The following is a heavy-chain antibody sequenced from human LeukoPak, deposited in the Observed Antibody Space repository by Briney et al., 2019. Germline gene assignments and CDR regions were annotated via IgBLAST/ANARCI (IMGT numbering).Heavy chain of an antibody. Sequence: GASVKVSCKASGYRFTSYGVTWVRQAPGQGLVWMGWINVYNDNTNYAQKFQGRVTMTTDTSTSTAYMELSSLRSDDTAVYYCARDPPLVGESIDYWGQGTLVTVSS. V-gene: IGHV1-18*01. CDR3: ARDPPLVGESIDY. D-gene: IGHD3-16*01. CDR2: INVYNDNT. CDR1: GYRFTSYG. J-gene: IGHJ4*02.